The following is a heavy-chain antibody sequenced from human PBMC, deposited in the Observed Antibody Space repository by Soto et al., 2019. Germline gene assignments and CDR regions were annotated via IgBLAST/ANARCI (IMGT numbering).Heavy chain of an antibody. CDR3: AKDVEEVLPYYGMDL. Sequence: EVQILESGGALVQPGGSLRLSCSVSGFTFSEYAMNWVRQAPGKGLEWVSAVSGRGDGTFYADSVKGRFTISRDNFKNTVYMQMNSLTVDDTAVYYCAKDVEEVLPYYGMDLWGRGTTVTFSS. V-gene: IGHV3-23*01. CDR2: VSGRGDGT. J-gene: IGHJ6*02. CDR1: GFTFSEYA.